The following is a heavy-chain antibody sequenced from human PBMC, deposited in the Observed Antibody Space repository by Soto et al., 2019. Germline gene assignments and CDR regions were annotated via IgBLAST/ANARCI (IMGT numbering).Heavy chain of an antibody. V-gene: IGHV1-2*04. Sequence: ASVKVSCKASGYTFTGYYMHWVRQAPGQGLEWMGWINPNSGGTNYAQKFQGWVTMSRDTSISTAYMELSRLRSDDTAVYYCARAIRNCSGGSCYPGDYFYYGMDIWXQGTTVTVSS. CDR3: ARAIRNCSGGSCYPGDYFYYGMDI. CDR2: INPNSGGT. D-gene: IGHD2-15*01. J-gene: IGHJ6*02. CDR1: GYTFTGYY.